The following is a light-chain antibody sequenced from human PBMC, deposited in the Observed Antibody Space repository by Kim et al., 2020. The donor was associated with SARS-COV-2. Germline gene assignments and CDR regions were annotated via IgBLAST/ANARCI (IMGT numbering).Light chain of an antibody. Sequence: QSVLTQPPSASGTPGQRVTISCSGSSPNIGRNYVYWYQQLPGMAPKLLIYANNQRPSGVPDRFSGSKSGTSASLAISGLRSEDEADYYCAVWDASLKGWVFGGGTQLTVL. J-gene: IGLJ3*02. CDR3: AVWDASLKGWV. CDR2: ANN. V-gene: IGLV1-47*01. CDR1: SPNIGRNY.